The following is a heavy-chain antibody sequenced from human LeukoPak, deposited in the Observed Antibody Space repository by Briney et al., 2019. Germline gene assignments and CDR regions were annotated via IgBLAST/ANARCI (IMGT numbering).Heavy chain of an antibody. Sequence: GASVKVSCTASGYTFTGYYMHWVRQAPGQGLEWMGWINPNSGGTNYAQKFQGRVTMTRDTSISTAYMELSRLRSDDTAVYYCARDMNTVVNYYFDYWGQGTLVTVSS. CDR1: GYTFTGYY. CDR3: ARDMNTVVNYYFDY. J-gene: IGHJ4*02. V-gene: IGHV1-2*02. D-gene: IGHD4-23*01. CDR2: INPNSGGT.